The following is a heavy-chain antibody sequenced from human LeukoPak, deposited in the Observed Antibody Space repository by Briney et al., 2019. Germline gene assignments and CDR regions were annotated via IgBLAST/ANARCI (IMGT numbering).Heavy chain of an antibody. CDR1: GFTFSSYS. CDR2: ISSSSSYI. Sequence: GGSLRLSWAASGFTFSSYSMNWVRQAPGKGLEWVSSISSSSSYIYYADSVKGRFTISRDNAKNSLYLQMNSLRAEDTAVYYCARLNYGSGTYSARDYWGQGTLVTVSS. V-gene: IGHV3-21*01. J-gene: IGHJ4*02. CDR3: ARLNYGSGTYSARDY. D-gene: IGHD3-10*01.